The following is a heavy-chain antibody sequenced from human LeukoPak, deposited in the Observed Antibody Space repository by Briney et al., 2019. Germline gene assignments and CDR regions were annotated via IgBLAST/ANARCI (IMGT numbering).Heavy chain of an antibody. CDR3: ARDFGIGSGPAGFDY. CDR2: ISPYNGNT. D-gene: IGHD2-15*01. V-gene: IGHV1-18*01. J-gene: IGHJ4*02. CDR1: GYTFTSYS. Sequence: ASVKVSCKTSGYTFTSYSISWVRQAPGQGLEWMGSISPYNGNTNYAQKLQGRVTMTTDTSTSTAYMELRSLRSDDTAVYYCARDFGIGSGPAGFDYWGQGTLVTVSS.